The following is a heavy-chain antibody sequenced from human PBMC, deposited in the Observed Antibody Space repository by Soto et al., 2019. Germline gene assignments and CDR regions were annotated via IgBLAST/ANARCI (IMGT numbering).Heavy chain of an antibody. CDR1: GYTFTGYY. D-gene: IGHD6-13*01. V-gene: IGHV1-2*02. J-gene: IGHJ6*02. CDR3: ARDMYSSGWYEGYYYYYGMDV. Sequence: QVQLVQSGAEVKKPGASVKVSCKASGYTFTGYYMHWVRQAPGQGLEWMGWINPNSGGTNYAQKFQGRVTMTRDTSISTAYMELSRLRSDDTSVYYCARDMYSSGWYEGYYYYYGMDVWGQGTTVTVSS. CDR2: INPNSGGT.